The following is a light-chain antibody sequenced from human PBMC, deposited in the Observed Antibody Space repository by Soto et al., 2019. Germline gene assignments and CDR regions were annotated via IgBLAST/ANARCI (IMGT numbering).Light chain of an antibody. CDR2: CAS. V-gene: IGKV3-20*01. Sequence: EIVLTQSPGTLSLSPGDRATLSCRASQSVSSSDLAWYQQKPGQAPRLLIYCASPRATGIPDRFSGSGSGTDFTLNISTLEPEDFAMYYCQQYGGSPLYTFGQGTKLEIK. J-gene: IGKJ2*01. CDR3: QQYGGSPLYT. CDR1: QSVSSSD.